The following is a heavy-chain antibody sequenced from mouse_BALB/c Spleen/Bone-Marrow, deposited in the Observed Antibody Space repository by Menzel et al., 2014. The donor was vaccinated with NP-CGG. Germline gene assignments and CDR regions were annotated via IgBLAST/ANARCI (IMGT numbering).Heavy chain of an antibody. CDR1: GFAFSSYD. D-gene: IGHD1-1*01. CDR2: ISSGGGST. J-gene: IGHJ4*01. V-gene: IGHV5-12-1*01. Sequence: EVQLVESGGGLVKPGGSLKLSCAASGFAFSSYDMSWVRQTPEKRLEWVAYISSGGGSTYYPDTVKGRFTISRDNAKNTLYLQMSSLKSEDTAMYYCARPLYYDGSSPFYAMDYWGQGTSVTVSS. CDR3: ARPLYYDGSSPFYAMDY.